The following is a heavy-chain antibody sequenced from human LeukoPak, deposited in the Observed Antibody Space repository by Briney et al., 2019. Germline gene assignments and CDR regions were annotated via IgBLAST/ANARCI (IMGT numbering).Heavy chain of an antibody. J-gene: IGHJ4*02. V-gene: IGHV1-24*01. CDR3: ATSIAAAGSLDY. Sequence: ASVKVPCKVSGYTLTELSMHWVRQAPGKGLEWMGGFDPEDGETIYAQKFQGRVTMTEDTSTDTAYMELSSLRSEDTAVYYCATSIAAAGSLDYWGQGTLVTVSS. D-gene: IGHD6-13*01. CDR2: FDPEDGET. CDR1: GYTLTELS.